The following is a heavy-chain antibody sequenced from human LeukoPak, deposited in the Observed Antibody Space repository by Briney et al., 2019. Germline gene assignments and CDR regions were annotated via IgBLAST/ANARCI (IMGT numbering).Heavy chain of an antibody. J-gene: IGHJ3*02. D-gene: IGHD1-26*01. CDR2: ISSSSSTI. CDR1: GFTFSSYS. Sequence: QPGGSLRLSCAASGFTFSSYSMNWVRQAPGKGLEWVSHISSSSSTIYYADSVKGRFTISRDNAKNSLYLQMNSLRAEDTAVYYCAREQWIVGTTSDAFDIWGQGTMVTVSS. CDR3: AREQWIVGTTSDAFDI. V-gene: IGHV3-48*01.